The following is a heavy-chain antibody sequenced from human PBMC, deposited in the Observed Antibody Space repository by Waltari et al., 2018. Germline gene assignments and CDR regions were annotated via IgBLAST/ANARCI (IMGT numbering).Heavy chain of an antibody. CDR3: ARDAGYSSGWYVPADYYYMDV. CDR1: GGSISSGTYY. Sequence: QVQLQESGPGLVKPSQTLSLTCTVSGGSISSGTYYWSWNRQPAGKGLEWIGRIYTSGSTNYNPSLKSRVTISVDTSKNQFSLKLSSVTAADTAVYYCARDAGYSSGWYVPADYYYMDVWGKGTTVTVSS. CDR2: IYTSGST. J-gene: IGHJ6*03. D-gene: IGHD6-19*01. V-gene: IGHV4-61*02.